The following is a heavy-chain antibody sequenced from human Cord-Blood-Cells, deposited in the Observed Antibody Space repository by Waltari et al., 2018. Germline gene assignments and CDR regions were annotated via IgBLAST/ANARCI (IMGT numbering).Heavy chain of an antibody. D-gene: IGHD1-1*01. CDR2: IYYSGRT. CDR1: GCSISSSSYY. J-gene: IGHJ3*02. Sequence: QLQLQESGPGLVKPSETLSLTCTVSGCSISSSSYYWGWIRQPPGKGLEWIGSIYYSGRTSYHPSLKSLVTISVDTSKNQFSLKLSSVTAADTAVYYCARHTTGDDAFDIWGQGTMVTVSS. V-gene: IGHV4-39*01. CDR3: ARHTTGDDAFDI.